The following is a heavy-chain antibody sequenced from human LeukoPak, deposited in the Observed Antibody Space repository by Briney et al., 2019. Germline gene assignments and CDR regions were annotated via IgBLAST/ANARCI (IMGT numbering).Heavy chain of an antibody. CDR1: GYIFTGHY. J-gene: IGHJ1*01. CDR2: INPKSGGT. D-gene: IGHD1-26*01. CDR3: ARDVGTYLS. V-gene: IGHV1-2*02. Sequence: ASVKVSCKGSGYIFTGHYMHWVRQVPGQGQEWLGWINPKSGGTKYAQKFQGRVTMTSDTSISTVYMELSGLKSDDSAMYYCARDVGTYLSWGQGTLVTVSA.